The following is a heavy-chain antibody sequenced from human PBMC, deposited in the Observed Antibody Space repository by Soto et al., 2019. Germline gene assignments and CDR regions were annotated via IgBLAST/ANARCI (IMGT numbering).Heavy chain of an antibody. Sequence: SYSLSRGGAVSGDSVRSGYHGAWLGLPPGNGLEWTGTIYHSVSTYYNPPLKSRVNISADTSNNPFSLKLSSVTAADTDVYYCARGPGIGAALDDSGLGTLLPVSS. CDR3: ARGPGIGAALDD. CDR1: GDSVRSGYH. D-gene: IGHD6-13*01. CDR2: IYHSVST. J-gene: IGHJ4*01. V-gene: IGHV4-38-2*01.